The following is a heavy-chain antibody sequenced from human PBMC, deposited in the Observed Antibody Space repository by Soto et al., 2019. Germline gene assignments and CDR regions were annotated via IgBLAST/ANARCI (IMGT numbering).Heavy chain of an antibody. D-gene: IGHD2-15*01. CDR3: ARGGLIGKPFDY. Sequence: QVQLVQSGAEVKKPGSSVKVSCKASGGTFSSYTISWVRQAPGQGLEWMGRIIPILGIANYAQKFQGRVTITADKSTSTAYMELSSLRSEDTAVYYCARGGLIGKPFDYWGQGTLVTVSS. CDR1: GGTFSSYT. J-gene: IGHJ4*02. V-gene: IGHV1-69*02. CDR2: IIPILGIA.